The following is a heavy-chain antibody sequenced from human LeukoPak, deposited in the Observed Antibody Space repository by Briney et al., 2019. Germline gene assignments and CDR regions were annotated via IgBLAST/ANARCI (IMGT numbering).Heavy chain of an antibody. Sequence: PSETLSLTCAVSGGSISSGGYSWSWIRQPPGKGLEWIGEINHSGSTNYNPSLKSRVTISVDTSKNQFSLKLSSVTAADTAVYYCARGALKVVAATAYAFDIWGQGTMVTVSS. CDR3: ARGALKVVAATAYAFDI. CDR2: INHSGST. V-gene: IGHV4-30-2*01. D-gene: IGHD2-15*01. J-gene: IGHJ3*02. CDR1: GGSISSGGYS.